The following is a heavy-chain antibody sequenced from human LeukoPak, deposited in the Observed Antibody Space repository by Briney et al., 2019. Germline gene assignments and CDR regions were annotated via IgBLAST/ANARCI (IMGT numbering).Heavy chain of an antibody. CDR2: INPNSGGT. Sequence: ASVKVSCKASGYTFTGYYMHWVRQAPGQGLEWMGWINPNSGGTNYAQKFQGRVTITADKSTSTAYMELSSLRSEDTAVYYCAREDRRDGYTDYWGQGTLVTVSS. CDR1: GYTFTGYY. J-gene: IGHJ4*02. CDR3: AREDRRDGYTDY. V-gene: IGHV1-2*02. D-gene: IGHD5-24*01.